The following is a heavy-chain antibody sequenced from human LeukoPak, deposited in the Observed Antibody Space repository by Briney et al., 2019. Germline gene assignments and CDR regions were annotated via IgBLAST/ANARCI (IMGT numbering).Heavy chain of an antibody. CDR2: IITIFGTA. J-gene: IGHJ5*02. V-gene: IGHV1-69*01. CDR3: ARKAGSGSYYIDWFDP. CDR1: GGTFSSYA. Sequence: SVKVSCKASGGTFSSYAISWVRQAPGQGLEWMGGIITIFGTANYAQKFQGRVTITADESTSTAYMELSGLRSEDTAVYYCARKAGSGSYYIDWFDPWGQGTLVTVSS. D-gene: IGHD3-10*01.